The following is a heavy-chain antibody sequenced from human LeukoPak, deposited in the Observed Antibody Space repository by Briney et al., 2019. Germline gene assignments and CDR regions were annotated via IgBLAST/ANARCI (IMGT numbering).Heavy chain of an antibody. V-gene: IGHV4-34*01. CDR3: ARAITIGGLFDY. CDR2: INHSGST. Sequence: SYTLSLTCAVYGGSFSGYYWSWIRQPPGKGLDWIGEINHSGSTNYTPSLKSRVTISVDTSKNQFSLKLSSVTAADTAVYYCARAITIGGLFDYWGQGTLVTVSS. J-gene: IGHJ4*02. CDR1: GGSFSGYY. D-gene: IGHD3-16*01.